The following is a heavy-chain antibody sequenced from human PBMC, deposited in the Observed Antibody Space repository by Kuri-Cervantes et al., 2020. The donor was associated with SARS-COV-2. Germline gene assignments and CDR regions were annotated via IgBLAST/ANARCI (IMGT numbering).Heavy chain of an antibody. Sequence: GESLKISCTASGFIFSDYYMTWIRQAPGKGLEWVSNIGPSGTTKYYADSVKGRFTISRDNAKNSLYLQMSSLRAEDTAVYYCAREYSSSFPYYYMDVWGKGTTVTVSS. CDR1: GFIFSDYY. V-gene: IGHV3-11*04. CDR2: IGPSGTTK. CDR3: AREYSSSFPYYYMDV. D-gene: IGHD6-6*01. J-gene: IGHJ6*03.